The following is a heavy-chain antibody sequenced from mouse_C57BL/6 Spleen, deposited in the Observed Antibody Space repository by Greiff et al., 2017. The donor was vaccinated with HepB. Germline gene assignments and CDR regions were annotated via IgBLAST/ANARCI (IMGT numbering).Heavy chain of an antibody. Sequence: VQLQQSGPELVKPGASVKIPCKASGYTFTDYNMDWVKQSHGKSLEWIGDINPNNGGTIYNQKFKGKATLTVDKSSSTAYMELRSLTSEDTAVYYCARGGAIYYDYSYYAMDYWGQGTSVTVSS. CDR3: ARGGAIYYDYSYYAMDY. V-gene: IGHV1-18*01. CDR1: GYTFTDYN. D-gene: IGHD2-4*01. J-gene: IGHJ4*01. CDR2: INPNNGGT.